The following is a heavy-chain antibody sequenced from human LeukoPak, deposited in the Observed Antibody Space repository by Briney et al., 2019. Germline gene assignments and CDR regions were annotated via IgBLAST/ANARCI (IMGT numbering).Heavy chain of an antibody. V-gene: IGHV5-51*01. CDR2: IYPGTSET. D-gene: IGHD1-26*01. J-gene: IGHJ3*02. Sequence: GESLKISCKGSGYSFTSYWIGWVRQMPGKGLEWMGIIYPGTSETRYSPSFRGQVTFSAEKSISTAYVQLSSLKASDTAMYYCARHGAGDGLDIWGQGTMVTVSS. CDR1: GYSFTSYW. CDR3: ARHGAGDGLDI.